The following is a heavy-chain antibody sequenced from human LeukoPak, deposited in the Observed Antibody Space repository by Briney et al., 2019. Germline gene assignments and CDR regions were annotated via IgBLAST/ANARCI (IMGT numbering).Heavy chain of an antibody. J-gene: IGHJ4*02. D-gene: IGHD3-3*01. V-gene: IGHV4-39*07. CDR2: IFYTGGS. CDR3: ARAYDAYDFWSGYRYYFDY. CDR1: GGSISSSNYG. Sequence: SETLSLTCTVSGGSISSSNYGWGWIRQPPGKGLEWIGTIFYTGGSYHHPSLKSRVTISVDTSRNQFSLKLSSVTAADTAVYYCARAYDAYDFWSGYRYYFDYWGQGTLVTVS.